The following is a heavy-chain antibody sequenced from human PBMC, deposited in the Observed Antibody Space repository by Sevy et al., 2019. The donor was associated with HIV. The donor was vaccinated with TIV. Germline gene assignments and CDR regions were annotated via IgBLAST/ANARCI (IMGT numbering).Heavy chain of an antibody. CDR2: IYYSGST. CDR3: AREKYGGNSWVDAFDI. Sequence: SETLSLTCTVSGGSISSYYWSWIRQPPGKGVEWIGYIYYSGSTNYNPSLKSRVTISVDTSKNQFSLKLSSVTAADTAVYYCAREKYGGNSWVDAFDIWGQGTMVTVSS. J-gene: IGHJ3*02. V-gene: IGHV4-59*01. CDR1: GGSISSYY. D-gene: IGHD2-21*02.